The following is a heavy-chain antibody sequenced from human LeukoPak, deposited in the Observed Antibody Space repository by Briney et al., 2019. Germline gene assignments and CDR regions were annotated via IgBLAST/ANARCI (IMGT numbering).Heavy chain of an antibody. CDR1: GFTFSSYW. D-gene: IGHD6-13*01. Sequence: PGGSLRLSCAASGFTFSSYWMNWVRQAPGKGLEWVANINQDGSDTSYVDSVKGRFTVSRDNARNSLYLQMNTLRAEDTAVYYCARDPSIYDSNWYRSDYWGQGALVTVSS. V-gene: IGHV3-7*01. CDR3: ARDPSIYDSNWYRSDY. CDR2: INQDGSDT. J-gene: IGHJ4*02.